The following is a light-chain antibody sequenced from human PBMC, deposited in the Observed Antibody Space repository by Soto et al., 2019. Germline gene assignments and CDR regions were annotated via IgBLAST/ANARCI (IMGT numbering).Light chain of an antibody. CDR2: DAS. Sequence: EIVMTQSPATLSVSPGESATLSCRASQSVSRNLAWYQQKPGQAPRLLMYDASTRATGIPVRFSGSGSGTELTLTISSLQSEDLAVYYCQQYNNLPRTFGRGTKVEIK. CDR3: QQYNNLPRT. CDR1: QSVSRN. J-gene: IGKJ4*02. V-gene: IGKV3-15*01.